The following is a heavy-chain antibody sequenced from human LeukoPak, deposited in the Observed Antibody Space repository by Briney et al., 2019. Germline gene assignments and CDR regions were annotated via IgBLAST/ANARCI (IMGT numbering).Heavy chain of an antibody. CDR2: INSDGSST. CDR1: GFTFSSYE. D-gene: IGHD3-9*01. Sequence: PGGSLRLSCAASGFTFSSYEMNWVRQAPGKGLVWVSRINSDGSSTSYADSVKGRFTISRDNSKNTLYLQMNSLRAEDTAVYYCAKHPPLRYFDWPFDYWGQGTLVTVSS. CDR3: AKHPPLRYFDWPFDY. J-gene: IGHJ4*02. V-gene: IGHV3-74*01.